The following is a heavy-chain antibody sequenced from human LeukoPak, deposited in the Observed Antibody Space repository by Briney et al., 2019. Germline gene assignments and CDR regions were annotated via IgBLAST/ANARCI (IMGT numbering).Heavy chain of an antibody. CDR1: GGSISSGDYY. CDR2: IYYSGST. CDR3: AREGERYDAFDI. D-gene: IGHD5-24*01. V-gene: IGHV4-30-4*01. J-gene: IGHJ3*02. Sequence: PSQTLSLTCTVSGGSISSGDYYWSWICQPPGKGLEWIGYIYYSGSTYYNPSLKSRVTISVDTSKNQFSLKLSSVTAADTAVYYCAREGERYDAFDIWGQGTMVTVSS.